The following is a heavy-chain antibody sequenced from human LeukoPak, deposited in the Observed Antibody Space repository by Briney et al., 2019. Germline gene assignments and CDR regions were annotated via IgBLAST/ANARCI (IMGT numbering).Heavy chain of an antibody. V-gene: IGHV3-33*06. Sequence: PGGSLRLSCAASGFTFSSYGMHWVRQAPGKGLEWVAVIWSDGTEKYYGDSVKGRFTISRDNSKKTVYLQMNSLRVEDTAVYYCAKDAQRGFDFSNSLESWGQGTLVTVSS. J-gene: IGHJ4*02. CDR1: GFTFSSYG. CDR3: AKDAQRGFDFSNSLES. D-gene: IGHD3/OR15-3a*01. CDR2: IWSDGTEK.